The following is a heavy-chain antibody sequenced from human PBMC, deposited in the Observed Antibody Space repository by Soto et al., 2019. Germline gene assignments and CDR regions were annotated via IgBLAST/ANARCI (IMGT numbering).Heavy chain of an antibody. Sequence: SVKVSFKASGGTFSSYAISWLRQAPGQGLEWMGGIIPIFGTANYAQKFQGRVTITADESTSTAYMELSSLRSEDTAVYYCARVGDCSSTSCRPLGAFDIWGQGTMVTVSS. V-gene: IGHV1-69*13. CDR1: GGTFSSYA. CDR3: ARVGDCSSTSCRPLGAFDI. J-gene: IGHJ3*02. CDR2: IIPIFGTA. D-gene: IGHD2-2*01.